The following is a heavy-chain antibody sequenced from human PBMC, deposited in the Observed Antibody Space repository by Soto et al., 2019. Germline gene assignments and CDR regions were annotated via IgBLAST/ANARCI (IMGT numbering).Heavy chain of an antibody. CDR2: INPNSGGT. J-gene: IGHJ4*02. D-gene: IGHD2-21*02. Sequence: ASVKVSCKASGYTFTGYYMHRVRQAPGQGLEWMGWINPNSGGTNYAQKFQGWVTMTRDTSISTAYMELSRLRSDDTAVYYCARAHCGGDCYSGVDYWGQGTLVTVSS. V-gene: IGHV1-2*04. CDR1: GYTFTGYY. CDR3: ARAHCGGDCYSGVDY.